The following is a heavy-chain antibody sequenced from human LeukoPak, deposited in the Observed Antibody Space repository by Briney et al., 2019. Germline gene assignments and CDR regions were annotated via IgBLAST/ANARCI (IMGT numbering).Heavy chain of an antibody. CDR1: GFTFSSYG. J-gene: IGHJ4*02. D-gene: IGHD2-2*01. CDR3: ARDPAAIDY. V-gene: IGHV3-30*03. CDR2: ISYDGSNK. Sequence: GGSLRLSCAASGFTFSSYGMHWVRQAPGKGLEWVAVISYDGSNKYYADSVKGRFTISRDNSKNTLYLQMNSLRAEDTAVYYCARDPAAIDYWGQGTLVTVSS.